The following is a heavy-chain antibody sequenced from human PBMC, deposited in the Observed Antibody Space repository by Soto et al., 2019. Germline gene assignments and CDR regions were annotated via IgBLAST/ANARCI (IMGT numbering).Heavy chain of an antibody. D-gene: IGHD2-2*01. V-gene: IGHV4-59*01. Sequence: QVQLQESGPRLVKPSETLSLTCIVSGGSISNYYWSWIRQPPGKGLEWIGYIYYSGSTNYNPSLQSRVTISVDTSKNQFSLKLSSVTAADIAVYYCARAVLPATAPFDYWGQGTLVTVSS. CDR3: ARAVLPATAPFDY. J-gene: IGHJ4*02. CDR1: GGSISNYY. CDR2: IYYSGST.